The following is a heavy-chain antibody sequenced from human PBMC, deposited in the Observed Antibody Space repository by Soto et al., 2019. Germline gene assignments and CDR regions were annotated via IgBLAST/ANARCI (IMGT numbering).Heavy chain of an antibody. CDR3: AKAYSNSWPNDWFDP. Sequence: EVQLLESGGGWLQPGGSLRLSCAASGFTFSSYAMNWVRQAPGKGLEWVSGITGSGAGSYYSDSVKGRVTISRDNSKNTLYLQMNSLRAEDTAVYYCAKAYSNSWPNDWFDPWGQGTLVTVSS. V-gene: IGHV3-23*01. D-gene: IGHD6-13*01. J-gene: IGHJ5*02. CDR1: GFTFSSYA. CDR2: ITGSGAGS.